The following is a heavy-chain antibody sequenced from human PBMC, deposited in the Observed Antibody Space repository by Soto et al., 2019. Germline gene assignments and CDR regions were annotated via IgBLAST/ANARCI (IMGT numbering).Heavy chain of an antibody. J-gene: IGHJ3*01. Sequence: GGSLRLSCEASGFTFSAYGMHWVRQAPGKGLEWVAVLAHDGSNKFYADSVKGRFFISRDNSKNTLYLQMNSLRLEDTALYYCAKIRGVSQQYYKFRGAFDVWGQGTMVTVSS. CDR1: GFTFSAYG. V-gene: IGHV3-30*18. CDR3: AKIRGVSQQYYKFRGAFDV. D-gene: IGHD3-10*01. CDR2: LAHDGSNK.